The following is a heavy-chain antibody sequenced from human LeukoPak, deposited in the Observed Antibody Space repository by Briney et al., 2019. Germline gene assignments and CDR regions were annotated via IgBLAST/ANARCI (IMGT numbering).Heavy chain of an antibody. J-gene: IGHJ4*02. CDR3: AKPRIAAAGTLDY. D-gene: IGHD6-13*01. CDR2: INPSGGST. CDR1: GYTFTSYG. Sequence: ASVKVSCKASGYTFTSYGISWVRQAPGQGLEWMGIINPSGGSTSYAQKFQGRVTMTRDTSTGTVYMELSSLRSEDTAVYYCAKPRIAAAGTLDYWGQGTLVTVSS. V-gene: IGHV1-46*01.